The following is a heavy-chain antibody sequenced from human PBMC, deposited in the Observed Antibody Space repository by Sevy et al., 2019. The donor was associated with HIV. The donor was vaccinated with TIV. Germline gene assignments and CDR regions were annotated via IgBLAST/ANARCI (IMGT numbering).Heavy chain of an antibody. CDR1: GFTFNMYW. CDR2: IKEDGSER. J-gene: IGHJ6*02. V-gene: IGHV3-7*01. CDR3: ARHCSGGNCYSLLPHYYYGMDV. D-gene: IGHD2-15*01. Sequence: GGSLRLSCAASGFTFNMYWMTWVRQAPGKGLEWVANIKEDGSERNYLDSVKGRFTISRDNAKESLYLQINSLRAEDTAVYYCARHCSGGNCYSLLPHYYYGMDVWGQGTTVTVSS.